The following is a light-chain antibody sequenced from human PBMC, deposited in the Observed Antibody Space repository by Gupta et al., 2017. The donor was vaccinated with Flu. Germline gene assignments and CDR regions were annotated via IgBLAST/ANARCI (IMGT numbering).Light chain of an antibody. V-gene: IGKV3-20*01. J-gene: IGKJ2*01. Sequence: EIVLTQSPGTLSLSPGERATLSCRASQSVSSSYLAWYQQKPCQTPRLLIYGASSTATGITDRFSGSGCGTDFTLTISRREPEDFAVYYCQQYGNSPMYTFGQGTKLEIK. CDR3: QQYGNSPMYT. CDR1: QSVSSSY. CDR2: GAS.